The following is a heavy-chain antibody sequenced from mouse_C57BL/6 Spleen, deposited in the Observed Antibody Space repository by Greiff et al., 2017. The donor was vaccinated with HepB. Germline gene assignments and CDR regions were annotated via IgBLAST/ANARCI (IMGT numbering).Heavy chain of an antibody. CDR3: ARGGQLRQDDY. V-gene: IGHV1-69*01. J-gene: IGHJ2*01. Sequence: QVQLKQPGAELVMPGASVKLSCKASGYTFTSYWMHWVKQRPGQGLEWIGEIDPSDSYTNYNQKFKGKSTLTVDKSSSTAYMQLSSLTSEDSAVYYCARGGQLRQDDYWGQGTTLTVSS. CDR2: IDPSDSYT. CDR1: GYTFTSYW. D-gene: IGHD3-2*02.